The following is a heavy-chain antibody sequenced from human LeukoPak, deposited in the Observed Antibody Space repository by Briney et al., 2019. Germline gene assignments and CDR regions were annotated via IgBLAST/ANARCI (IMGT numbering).Heavy chain of an antibody. CDR1: GGSFSGYY. D-gene: IGHD3-10*01. V-gene: IGHV4-34*01. Sequence: SETLSLTCAVYGGSFSGYYWNWIRQPPGKGLEWIGEINHSGRTNYNPSLKSRVTISVDTSKKQFSLKLSSVTAADTAVYYCARGVDYYGVWGQGTLVTVSS. CDR2: INHSGRT. CDR3: ARGVDYYGV. J-gene: IGHJ4*02.